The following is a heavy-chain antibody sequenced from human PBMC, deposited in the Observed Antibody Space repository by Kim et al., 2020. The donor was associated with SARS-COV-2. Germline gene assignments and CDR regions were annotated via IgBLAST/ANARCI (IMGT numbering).Heavy chain of an antibody. D-gene: IGHD3-10*01. Sequence: SETLSLTCTVSGGSISSYYWSWIRQPAGKGLEWIGRIYTSGSTNYNPSLKSRVTMSVDTSKNQFSLKLSSVTAADTAVYYCASCPAWGYGSGELPPAGGGVYYYYGMDVWGQGTTVTVSS. V-gene: IGHV4-4*07. CDR1: GGSISSYY. J-gene: IGHJ6*02. CDR2: IYTSGST. CDR3: ASCPAWGYGSGELPPAGGGVYYYYGMDV.